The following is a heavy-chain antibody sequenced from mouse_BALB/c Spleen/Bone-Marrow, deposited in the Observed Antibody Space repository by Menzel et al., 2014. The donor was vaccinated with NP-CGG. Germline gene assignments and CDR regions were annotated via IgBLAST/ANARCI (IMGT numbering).Heavy chain of an antibody. Sequence: EVQLQQSGAELVKPGASVKLSCTASGFNIKDTYMHWVKQRPEQGLEWIGRIDPANGNTKYDPKFQGKATITADTSSNAACLQLSSLTSEDTAVYYGSSYAMDYWGQGTSVAVSS. V-gene: IGHV14-3*02. CDR2: IDPANGNT. CDR1: GFNIKDTY. CDR3: SSYAMDY. J-gene: IGHJ4*01.